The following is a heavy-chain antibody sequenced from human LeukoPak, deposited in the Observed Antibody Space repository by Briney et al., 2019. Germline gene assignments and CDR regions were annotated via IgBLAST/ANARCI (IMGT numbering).Heavy chain of an antibody. D-gene: IGHD4-23*01. V-gene: IGHV1-69*04. CDR1: GGTFSSYA. CDR2: IIPILGIA. J-gene: IGHJ4*02. Sequence: ASVKVSCKASGGTFSSYAISWVRQAPGQGLEWMGRIIPILGIANYAQKFQGRVTITADKSTSTAYMELSSLRSEDTAVYYCAAPYGGNSGSGFDYWGQGTLVTVSS. CDR3: AAPYGGNSGSGFDY.